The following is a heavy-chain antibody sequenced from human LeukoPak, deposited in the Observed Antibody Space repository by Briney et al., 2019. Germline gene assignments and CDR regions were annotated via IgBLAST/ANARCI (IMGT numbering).Heavy chain of an antibody. D-gene: IGHD3-22*01. Sequence: ASVKVSCKASGYTFTNSGIGWVRQAPGQGLEWMGWISGHNGNTNYAQMFQGRVTLTADTSTSTAYMELGSLISDDTAGYYCARTPPFPYDRNVREKIIDSSGQGTLVIAPS. J-gene: IGHJ3*02. CDR3: ARTPPFPYDRNVREKIIDS. CDR1: GYTFTNSG. V-gene: IGHV1-18*01. CDR2: ISGHNGNT.